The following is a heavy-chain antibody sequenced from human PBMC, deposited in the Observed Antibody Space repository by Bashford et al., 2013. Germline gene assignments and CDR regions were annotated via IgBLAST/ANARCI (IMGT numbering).Heavy chain of an antibody. D-gene: IGHD4-17*01. CDR3: ARGATYGDYVRSLDF. J-gene: IGHJ4*02. Sequence: RLSCAASGFTFSDYYMSWIRQAPGQGLEWVSYISGRADTIYYTDSVKGRFTISRDNAENSLYLQMNSLRAEDTAVYYCARGATYGDYVRSLDFWGQGTLVTVSS. CDR2: ISGRADTI. V-gene: IGHV3-11*04. CDR1: GFTFSDYY.